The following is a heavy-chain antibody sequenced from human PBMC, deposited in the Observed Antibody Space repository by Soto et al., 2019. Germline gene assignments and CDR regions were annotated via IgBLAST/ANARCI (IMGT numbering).Heavy chain of an antibody. J-gene: IGHJ4*02. Sequence: ASVKVSCKASGYTFTSYGISWVRQAPGQGLEWMGWISAYNGNTNYAQKLQGRVTMTTDTSTSTAYMELRSLRSDDTAVYYCASGIWGSYRPNYYFDYWGQGTLVTVSS. V-gene: IGHV1-18*01. CDR3: ASGIWGSYRPNYYFDY. CDR1: GYTFTSYG. CDR2: ISAYNGNT. D-gene: IGHD3-16*02.